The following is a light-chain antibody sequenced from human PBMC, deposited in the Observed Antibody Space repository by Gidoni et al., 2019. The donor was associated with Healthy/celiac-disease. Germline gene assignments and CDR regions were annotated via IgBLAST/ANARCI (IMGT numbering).Light chain of an antibody. V-gene: IGKV1-8*01. CDR1: QGISSY. CDR2: AAS. J-gene: IGKJ3*01. CDR3: QQYYSYPPS. Sequence: AIRMTQSPSSFSASTGDRVTITCRASQGISSYLAWYQQKPGKAPKLLIYAASTLQSGVPSRFSGSVSGTDFTLTISCLQSEDFATYYCQQYYSYPPSFXPXTKVDIK.